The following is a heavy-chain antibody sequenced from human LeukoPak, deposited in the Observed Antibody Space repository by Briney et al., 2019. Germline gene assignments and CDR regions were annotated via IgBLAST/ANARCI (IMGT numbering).Heavy chain of an antibody. CDR2: IYYSGTT. Sequence: WEPVTLPCSVCGDPISTSYYWGWISYCPGNGLERICCIYYSGTTLFSPCLRRRVTISVDRYNTHCSLRLQSVTAADTAVYYCARHRGTEASSIADWGQGTLVTVSS. CDR1: GDPISTSYY. V-gene: IGHV4-39*01. D-gene: IGHD6-13*01. CDR3: ARHRGTEASSIAD. J-gene: IGHJ4*02.